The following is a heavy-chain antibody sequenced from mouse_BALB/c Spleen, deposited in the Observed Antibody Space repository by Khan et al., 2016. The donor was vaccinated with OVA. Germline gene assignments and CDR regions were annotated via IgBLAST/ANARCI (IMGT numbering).Heavy chain of an antibody. J-gene: IGHJ3*01. CDR1: GDSITSGY. V-gene: IGHV3-8*02. CDR3: ARSTYRFAFVY. Sequence: EVQLQESGPSLVKPSQTLSLTCSVTGDSITSGYWCWIRQFPGNKLEYMGYIIYSGSTYYNPSLNSRISITRHTSTNQYSLQLNSVTTEDTATYYCARSTYRFAFVYWGQGTLVTVSA. D-gene: IGHD2-14*01. CDR2: IIYSGST.